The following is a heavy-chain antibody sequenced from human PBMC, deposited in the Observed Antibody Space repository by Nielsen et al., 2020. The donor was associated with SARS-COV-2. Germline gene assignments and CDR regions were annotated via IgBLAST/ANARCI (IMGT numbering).Heavy chain of an antibody. Sequence: GESLKISCAASGFTFDIYAMHWVRQAPGKGLEWVAVIWYDGSNKYYADSVKGRFTISRDNSKNTVYLQMSSLRGEDTAVYYCAAAPSGDYGGYWGQGTLVTVSS. V-gene: IGHV3-33*08. CDR3: AAAPSGDYGGY. J-gene: IGHJ4*02. D-gene: IGHD4-23*01. CDR1: GFTFDIYA. CDR2: IWYDGSNK.